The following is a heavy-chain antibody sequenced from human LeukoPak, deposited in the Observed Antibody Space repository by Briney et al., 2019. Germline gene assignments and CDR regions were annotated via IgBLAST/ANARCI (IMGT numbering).Heavy chain of an antibody. V-gene: IGHV3-23*01. CDR2: ISGSGGST. CDR1: GFTFSSYA. CDR3: AKDYFLAVAGRPRDAFDI. D-gene: IGHD6-19*01. J-gene: IGHJ3*02. Sequence: GGSLRLSCAASGFTFSSYAMSWVRQAPGKGLEWVSAISGSGGSTCYADSVKGRFTISRDNSKNTLYLQMNSLRAEDTAVYYCAKDYFLAVAGRPRDAFDIWGQGTMVTVSS.